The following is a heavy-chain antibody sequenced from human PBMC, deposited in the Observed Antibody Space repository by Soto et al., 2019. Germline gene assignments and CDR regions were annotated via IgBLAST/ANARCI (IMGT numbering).Heavy chain of an antibody. J-gene: IGHJ5*02. V-gene: IGHV4-30-4*08. D-gene: IGHD2-8*02. Sequence: NPSETLSLTCTVSGGSIGGSGYYWNWIRRPPGKGLEWVGYIYYSGSTYYNPSLKSRVTISVDTSKNQFSLKLSSVTAADTAVYYCARDTAGGWFDPWGQGTLVTVSS. CDR2: IYYSGST. CDR1: GGSIGGSGYY. CDR3: ARDTAGGWFDP.